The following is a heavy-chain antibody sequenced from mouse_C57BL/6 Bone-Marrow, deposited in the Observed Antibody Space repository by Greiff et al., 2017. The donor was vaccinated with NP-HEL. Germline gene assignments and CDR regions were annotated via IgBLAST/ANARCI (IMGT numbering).Heavy chain of an antibody. V-gene: IGHV14-4*01. CDR1: GFNIKDDY. CDR3: TTDWDKAWFAY. D-gene: IGHD4-1*01. Sequence: VQLQQSGAELVRPGASVKLSCTASGFNIKDDYMHWVKQRPEQGLEWIGWIDPENGDTEYASKFQGKATITADTSSNTAYLQLSSLTSEDTAVYYCTTDWDKAWFAYWGQGTLVTVSA. CDR2: IDPENGDT. J-gene: IGHJ3*01.